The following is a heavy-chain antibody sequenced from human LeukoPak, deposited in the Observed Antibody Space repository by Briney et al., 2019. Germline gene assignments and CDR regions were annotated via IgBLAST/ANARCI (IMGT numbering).Heavy chain of an antibody. V-gene: IGHV4-61*02. CDR1: GGSISSGSFY. CDR3: ARDQGTVIVPTAIGWFDP. D-gene: IGHD2-2*02. J-gene: IGHJ5*02. Sequence: SETLSLTCTVSGGSISSGSFYWSWIRQPAGKGLEWIGRIYSSGSTNYNPSLKSRVTISVDTSKNQFSLKLRSVTAADTAVYYGARDQGTVIVPTAIGWFDPWGQGTLVTVSS. CDR2: IYSSGST.